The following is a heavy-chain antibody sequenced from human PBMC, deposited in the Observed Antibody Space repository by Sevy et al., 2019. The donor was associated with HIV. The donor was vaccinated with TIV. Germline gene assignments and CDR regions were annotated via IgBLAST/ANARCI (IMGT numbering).Heavy chain of an antibody. D-gene: IGHD3-22*01. Sequence: GGSLRLSCAASGFTFNNYNMNWVRQAPGKGLEWVSSITSSSDYIYDADSVKGRFTISRDNAKNSLYLQMNSLRAEDTAVYYCARDRRTLNYYASSGYNYYFDYWGQGTLVTVSS. CDR1: GFTFNNYN. J-gene: IGHJ4*02. V-gene: IGHV3-21*01. CDR3: ARDRRTLNYYASSGYNYYFDY. CDR2: ITSSSDYI.